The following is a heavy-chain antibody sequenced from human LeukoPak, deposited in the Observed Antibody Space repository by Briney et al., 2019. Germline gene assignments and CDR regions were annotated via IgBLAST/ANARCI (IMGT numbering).Heavy chain of an antibody. J-gene: IGHJ5*02. CDR2: MNPNSGNT. D-gene: IGHD6-19*01. Sequence: GASVKVSCKASGYTFSSYDINWVRQATGQGLEWMGWMNPNSGNTGYAQKFQGRVTMTRDTSMSTAYMELSSLRSEDTAIYYCTRGSIAVPYNWFGPWGQGTLVTVSS. CDR3: TRGSIAVPYNWFGP. V-gene: IGHV1-8*01. CDR1: GYTFSSYD.